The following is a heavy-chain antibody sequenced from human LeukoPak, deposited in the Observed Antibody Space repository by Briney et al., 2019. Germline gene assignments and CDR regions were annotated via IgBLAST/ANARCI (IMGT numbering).Heavy chain of an antibody. CDR3: ARRDIVVVVSASDY. D-gene: IGHD2-15*01. J-gene: IGHJ4*02. CDR2: ITASGDRT. Sequence: KPGGSLRLSCAASGFTFSDYVMIWVRQAPGKGLEWVSGITASGDRTFYGDSVRGRFTMSRDNSKNTVYLQMNSLRVDDTAVYYCARRDIVVVVSASDYWGQGTLVTVSS. V-gene: IGHV3-23*01. CDR1: GFTFSDYV.